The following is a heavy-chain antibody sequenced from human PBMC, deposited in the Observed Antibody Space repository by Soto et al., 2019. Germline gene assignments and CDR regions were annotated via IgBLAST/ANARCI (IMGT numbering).Heavy chain of an antibody. CDR1: GFTFSGYN. J-gene: IGHJ4*02. D-gene: IGHD3-22*01. Sequence: EVQLVESGGGLVQPGGSLRLSCAASGFTFSGYNMNWVRQAPGKGLEWVSYISSSSGTIYYADSVKGRFTISRDNAKNSLYLQMNILRAEDTAVYYCAKPRGYYDSSGYPTPDYWGQGTLVTVSS. V-gene: IGHV3-48*01. CDR2: ISSSSGTI. CDR3: AKPRGYYDSSGYPTPDY.